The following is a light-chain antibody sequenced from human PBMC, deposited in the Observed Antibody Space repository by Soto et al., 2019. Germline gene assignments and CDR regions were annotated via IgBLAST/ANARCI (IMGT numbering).Light chain of an antibody. CDR2: GAS. Sequence: EIVVTQSPATLSVSPGETATLSCRASQSVGTNLAWYQQKPGQAPRLLIYGASTRATGIPARFSGSGSGTDFTLTINSLQSEDFAIYYCQPYNNWPLTFGGGTKVESK. V-gene: IGKV3-15*01. J-gene: IGKJ4*01. CDR3: QPYNNWPLT. CDR1: QSVGTN.